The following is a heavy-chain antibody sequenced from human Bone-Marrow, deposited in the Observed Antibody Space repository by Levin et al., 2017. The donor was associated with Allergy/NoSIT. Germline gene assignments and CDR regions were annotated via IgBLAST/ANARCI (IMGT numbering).Heavy chain of an antibody. D-gene: IGHD5-12*01. V-gene: IGHV4-34*01. CDR2: INHSGST. J-gene: IGHJ6*03. CDR1: GGSFSGYY. CDR3: ARGEYSGYDYYYYYYMDG. Sequence: SETLSLTCAVYGGSFSGYYWSWIRQPPGKGLEWIGEINHSGSTNYNPSLKSRVTISVDTSKNQFSLKLSSVTAADTAVYYCARGEYSGYDYYYYYYMDGWGKGTTVTVSS.